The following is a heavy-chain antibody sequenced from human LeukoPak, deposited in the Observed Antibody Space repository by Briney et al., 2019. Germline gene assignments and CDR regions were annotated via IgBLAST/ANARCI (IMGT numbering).Heavy chain of an antibody. CDR2: IYYIGST. Sequence: PSETLSLTCTVSGGSISSSSYYWGRIRQPPGKGLEWIGSIYYIGSTYYNPSLKSRVTISVDTSKNQFSLKLSSMTAADTAVYYCARVYGSGSYYNGYYYYYMDVWGKGTTVTISS. D-gene: IGHD3-10*01. CDR3: ARVYGSGSYYNGYYYYYMDV. CDR1: GGSISSSSYY. V-gene: IGHV4-39*01. J-gene: IGHJ6*03.